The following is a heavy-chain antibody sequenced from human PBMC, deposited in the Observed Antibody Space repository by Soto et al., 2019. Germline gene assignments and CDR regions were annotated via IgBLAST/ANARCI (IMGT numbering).Heavy chain of an antibody. CDR3: AKDGPQAPAAKGGVYYYGMDV. CDR1: GFTFSSYA. Sequence: EVQLLESGGGLVQPGGSLRLSCAASGFTFSSYAMSWVRQAPGKGLEWVSAISGSGGSTYYADSVKGRFTISRDNSKNTLYLQMNSLRAEDTAVYYCAKDGPQAPAAKGGVYYYGMDVWGQGTTVTVSS. D-gene: IGHD2-2*01. CDR2: ISGSGGST. J-gene: IGHJ6*02. V-gene: IGHV3-23*01.